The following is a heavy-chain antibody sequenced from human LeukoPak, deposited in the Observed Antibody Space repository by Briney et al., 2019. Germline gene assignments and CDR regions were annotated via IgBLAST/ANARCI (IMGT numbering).Heavy chain of an antibody. CDR3: ARVPVAGIDC. CDR1: GFTFSSYG. J-gene: IGHJ4*02. CDR2: TPYDGSNE. V-gene: IGHV3-30*02. Sequence: GGSLRLSCVASGFTFSSYGMHWVRQAPGRGLEWVAITPYDGSNEYYADTVKGRFTISRDNSKNTLYLQMNSLRAEDSAVYYCARVPVAGIDCWGQGTLVTVSS. D-gene: IGHD6-19*01.